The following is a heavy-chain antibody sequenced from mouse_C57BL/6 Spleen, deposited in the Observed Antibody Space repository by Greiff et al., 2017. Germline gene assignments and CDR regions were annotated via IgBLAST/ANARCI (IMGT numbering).Heavy chain of an antibody. CDR2: INPGDGDT. D-gene: IGHD2-13*01. V-gene: IGHV1-82*01. CDR1: GYAFSSSW. J-gene: IGHJ1*03. CDR3: ARSHYDDYGDWYFDV. Sequence: VQLLESGPELVKPGASVKISCTASGYAFSSSWMNWVKQRPGKGLEWIGRINPGDGDTNYNEKFKGKATLTGDKSSSTAYMQLSSLTSEDSSVYFCARSHYDDYGDWYFDVWGKGTTVTVSS.